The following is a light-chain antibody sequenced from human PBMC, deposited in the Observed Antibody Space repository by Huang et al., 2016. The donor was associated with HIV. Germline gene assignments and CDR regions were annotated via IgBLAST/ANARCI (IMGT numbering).Light chain of an antibody. CDR2: GAS. CDR1: QSISSN. V-gene: IGKV3-15*01. CDR3: QQYDQWPPGYT. J-gene: IGKJ2*01. Sequence: EIVMTQSPATLFVSPGERATLSCRASQSISSNLAWYQQNPGQAPRVLIYGASTRASCVPARFSGSGSGTEFTLTISSLQSEDLAVYYCQQYDQWPPGYTFGQGTKL.